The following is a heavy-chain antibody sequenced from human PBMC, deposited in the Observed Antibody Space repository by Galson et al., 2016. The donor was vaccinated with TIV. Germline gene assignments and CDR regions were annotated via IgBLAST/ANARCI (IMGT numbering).Heavy chain of an antibody. CDR3: ARTRWYGDGYVFDF. CDR2: IDWDDDK. J-gene: IGHJ3*01. Sequence: PALVKPTQTLTLTCIFSGFSLSTTEMCVSWIRQPPGKALEWLARIDWDDDKHYSMSLRPRLTISKDTSKNQVVLTMTNMDPVDTATYYCARTRWYGDGYVFDFWGQGTMVTVSS. CDR1: GFSLSTTEMC. D-gene: IGHD6-13*01. V-gene: IGHV2-70*11.